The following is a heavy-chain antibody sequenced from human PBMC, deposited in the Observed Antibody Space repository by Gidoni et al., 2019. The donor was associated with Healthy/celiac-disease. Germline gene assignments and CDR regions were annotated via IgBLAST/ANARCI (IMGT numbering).Heavy chain of an antibody. J-gene: IGHJ3*02. D-gene: IGHD1-7*01. CDR2: IIPIFGTA. Sequence: QVQLVQSGAEVKKPGSSVKVSCKASGGTFRSYAISWVRQAPGQGLDWMGGIIPIFGTANYAQKFQGRVTITADESTSTAYMELSSLRSEDTAVYYCARDRRITGTTDAFDIWGQGTMVTVSS. CDR3: ARDRRITGTTDAFDI. V-gene: IGHV1-69*12. CDR1: GGTFRSYA.